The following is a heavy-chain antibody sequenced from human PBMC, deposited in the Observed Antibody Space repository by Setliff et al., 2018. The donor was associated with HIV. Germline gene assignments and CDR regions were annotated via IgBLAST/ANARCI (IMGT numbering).Heavy chain of an antibody. D-gene: IGHD5-12*01. CDR1: GFNFKNAW. J-gene: IGHJ4*02. V-gene: IGHV3-15*01. Sequence: GGSLRLSCAGSGFNFKNAWMSWVRQAPGKGLEWVGRIKSRVDGETTAYAAPLKGRFTISRDDSKNTLYLQMDSLRAEDTAVYYCARDFMATTNGFDYWGQGTLVTVSS. CDR2: IKSRVDGETT. CDR3: ARDFMATTNGFDY.